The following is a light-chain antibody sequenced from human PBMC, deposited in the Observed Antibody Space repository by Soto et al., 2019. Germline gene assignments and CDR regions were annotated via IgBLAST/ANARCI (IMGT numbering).Light chain of an antibody. CDR2: DAS. CDR3: QQYNSYLYT. V-gene: IGKV1-5*01. J-gene: IGKJ2*01. Sequence: DIQMTQSPSTLSASVGDRVTITCRASQSINNWLAWYQQKPGKAPKLLIYDASSLESGVPSRFSGSGSGTEFTLTISSLQPDDFATYYCQQYNSYLYTIGQGTKLEIK. CDR1: QSINNW.